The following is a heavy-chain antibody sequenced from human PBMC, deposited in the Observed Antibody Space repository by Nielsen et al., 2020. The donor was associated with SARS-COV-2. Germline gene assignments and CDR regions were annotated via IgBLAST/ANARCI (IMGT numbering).Heavy chain of an antibody. J-gene: IGHJ4*02. D-gene: IGHD3-3*01. CDR1: GFTFSNYA. Sequence: GGSLRLSCAASGFTFSNYAMSWVRQFPGQGLQWVAGISGYGGDTWYADSVKGRFTISRDNAKNSLYLQMNSLRAEDTAVYYCARGYYDFWSGYEKYYFDYWGQGTLVTVSS. CDR3: ARGYYDFWSGYEKYYFDY. CDR2: ISGYGGDT. V-gene: IGHV3-23*01.